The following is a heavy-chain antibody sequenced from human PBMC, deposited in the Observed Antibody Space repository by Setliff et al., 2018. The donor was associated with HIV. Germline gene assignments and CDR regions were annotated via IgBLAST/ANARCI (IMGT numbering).Heavy chain of an antibody. J-gene: IGHJ3*02. Sequence: GESLRLSCTASGFTFIDYALNWVRQAPGKGLEWVSSISSSGSYIYYAESVKGRFTISRDNSLYLQMDSLRAEDTAVYYCARSRSTRDAFDIWGQGTRVTVS. V-gene: IGHV3-21*01. CDR3: ARSRSTRDAFDI. CDR1: GFTFIDYA. CDR2: ISSSGSYI. D-gene: IGHD2-2*01.